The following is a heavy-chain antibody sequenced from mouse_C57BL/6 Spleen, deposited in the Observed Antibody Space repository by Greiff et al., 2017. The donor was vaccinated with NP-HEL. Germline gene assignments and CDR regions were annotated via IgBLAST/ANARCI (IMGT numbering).Heavy chain of an antibody. V-gene: IGHV1-59*01. CDR3: AREGCYGSSYVGY. CDR2: IDPSDSYT. CDR1: GYTFTSYW. D-gene: IGHD1-1*01. Sequence: QVQLQQPGAELVRPGTSVKLSCKASGYTFTSYWMHWVKQRPGQGLEWIGVIDPSDSYTNYNQKFKGKATLTVDTSSSTAYMQLSSLTSEDSAVYYCAREGCYGSSYVGYWGQGTTLTVSS. J-gene: IGHJ2*01.